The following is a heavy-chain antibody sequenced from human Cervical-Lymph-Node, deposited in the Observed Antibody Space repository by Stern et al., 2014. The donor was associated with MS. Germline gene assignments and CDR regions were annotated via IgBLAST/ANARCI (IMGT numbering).Heavy chain of an antibody. J-gene: IGHJ4*02. Sequence: QVQLVQSGPEVKKPGASVKVSCRASGYTFIHFGINWVRQAPGQGLEWMGWISTYTGNANYAQSLQGRVSMTADQSTHTVYMELRSLRPNDTATYFCARDTGRSGEGDFWGQGTLVSVSS. D-gene: IGHD3-3*01. CDR1: GYTFIHFG. CDR3: ARDTGRSGEGDF. V-gene: IGHV1-18*01. CDR2: ISTYTGNA.